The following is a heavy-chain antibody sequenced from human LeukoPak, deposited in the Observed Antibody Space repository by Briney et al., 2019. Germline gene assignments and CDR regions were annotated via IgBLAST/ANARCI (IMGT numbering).Heavy chain of an antibody. V-gene: IGHV4-59*01. CDR3: ARGRIPAGGLDWFDP. Sequence: SGTLSLTCTVSGGSISSYYWSWIRQPPGKGLEWIGYIYYSGNTNYNPSLKSRVTISVDTSKNQFSLKLTSVTTADTAVYYCARGRIPAGGLDWFDPWGQGTLVTVSS. CDR2: IYYSGNT. J-gene: IGHJ5*02. D-gene: IGHD6-13*01. CDR1: GGSISSYY.